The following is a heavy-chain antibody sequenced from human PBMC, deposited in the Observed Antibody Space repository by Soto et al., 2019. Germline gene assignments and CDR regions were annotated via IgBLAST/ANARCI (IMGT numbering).Heavy chain of an antibody. CDR3: ARVRRSSSPFGSLDP. D-gene: IGHD6-6*01. CDR1: GGSISSYY. Sequence: SETLSLTCTVSGGSISSYYWSWIRQPPGKGLEWIGYIYYSGSTNYNPSLKSRVTISVDTSKNQFSLKLSSVTAADTAVYYCARVRRSSSPFGSLDPWGQGTLVTVAS. J-gene: IGHJ5*02. V-gene: IGHV4-59*12. CDR2: IYYSGST.